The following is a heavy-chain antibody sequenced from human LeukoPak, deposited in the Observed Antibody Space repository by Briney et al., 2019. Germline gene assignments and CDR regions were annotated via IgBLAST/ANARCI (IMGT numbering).Heavy chain of an antibody. V-gene: IGHV1-18*01. CDR2: ISTYNGHT. Sequence: ASVKVSCKASGYGFVSYYIYWVRPAPGQGLEWMGSISTYNGHTNFAQKFQGRVTMTTDTATSTAYREMRSLTPDDTAKYFCARGRKRLLIDFWGQDSLVTLSS. CDR3: ARGRKRLLIDF. D-gene: IGHD1-1*01. CDR1: GYGFVSYY. J-gene: IGHJ4*02.